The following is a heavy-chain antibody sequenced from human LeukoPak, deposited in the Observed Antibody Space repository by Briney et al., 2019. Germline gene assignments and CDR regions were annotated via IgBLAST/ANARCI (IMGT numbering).Heavy chain of an antibody. V-gene: IGHV3-15*01. D-gene: IGHD3-10*01. CDR1: GFTFSHAW. J-gene: IGHJ4*02. CDR2: IKNKPDGGTT. Sequence: GGSLRLSCAASGFTFSHAWMSWVRQAPGKGLEWVGRIKNKPDGGTTDYAAPAQGRFTISRDDSKNTLYLQMNSLKAEDTAVYYCTVVNYGSGSYPLGYWGQGTLVTVSS. CDR3: TVVNYGSGSYPLGY.